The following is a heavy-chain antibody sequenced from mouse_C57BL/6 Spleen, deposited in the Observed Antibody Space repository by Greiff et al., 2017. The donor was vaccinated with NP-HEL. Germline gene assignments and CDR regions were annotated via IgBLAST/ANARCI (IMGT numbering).Heavy chain of an antibody. Sequence: EVKLVESGGGLVQPKGSLKLSCAASGFTFNTYAMHWVRQAPGKGLEWVALIRSKSSNYATYYDESVKDRFTISRAYSQSMLYRQMNNLKTEDTAMYYCVRDYVDYAMDYWGKGTSVTVAS. CDR1: GFTFNTYA. J-gene: IGHJ4*01. CDR2: IRSKSSNYAT. V-gene: IGHV10-3*01. CDR3: VRDYVDYAMDY.